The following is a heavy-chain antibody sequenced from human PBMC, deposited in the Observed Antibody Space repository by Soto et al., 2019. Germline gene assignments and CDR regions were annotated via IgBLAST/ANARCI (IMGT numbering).Heavy chain of an antibody. CDR3: ARGSPYYDFWSGYWFDP. V-gene: IGHV1-8*01. CDR2: MNPNSGNT. CDR1: GYTFTSYD. Sequence: RASVKVSCKASGYTFTSYDINWVRQATGQGLEWMGWMNPNSGNTGYAQKFQGRVTMTRNTSISTAYMELSSLRSEDTAVYYCARGSPYYDFWSGYWFDPWGQGTLVTV. D-gene: IGHD3-3*01. J-gene: IGHJ5*02.